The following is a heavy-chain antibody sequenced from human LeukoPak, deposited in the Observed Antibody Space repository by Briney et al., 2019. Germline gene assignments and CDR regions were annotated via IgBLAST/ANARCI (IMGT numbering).Heavy chain of an antibody. CDR1: GFTFSSYE. Sequence: GRSLRLSCAASGFTFSSYEMNWVRQAPGKGLEWVSYISSSGSTIYYADSVKGRFTISRDNAKNSLYLQMNSLRAEDTAVYYCARQIATVTTFFPVRWFDPWGQGTLVTVSS. CDR3: ARQIATVTTFFPVRWFDP. V-gene: IGHV3-48*03. J-gene: IGHJ5*02. D-gene: IGHD4-11*01. CDR2: ISSSGSTI.